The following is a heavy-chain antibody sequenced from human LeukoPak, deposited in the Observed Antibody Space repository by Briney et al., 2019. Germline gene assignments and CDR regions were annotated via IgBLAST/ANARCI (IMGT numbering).Heavy chain of an antibody. CDR1: GFTFSSYS. J-gene: IGHJ6*02. V-gene: IGHV3-48*04. Sequence: PGGSLRLSCAASGFTFSSYSVNWVRQAPGKGLEWVSYISSSSSTIYYADSVKGRFTISRDNAKNSLYLQMNSLRAEDTAVYYCARDPYSSGWPSYYYYGMDVWGQGTTVTVSS. CDR2: ISSSSSTI. CDR3: ARDPYSSGWPSYYYYGMDV. D-gene: IGHD6-19*01.